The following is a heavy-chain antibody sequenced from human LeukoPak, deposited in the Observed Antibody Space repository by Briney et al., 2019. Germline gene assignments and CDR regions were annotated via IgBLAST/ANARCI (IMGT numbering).Heavy chain of an antibody. Sequence: SETLSLTCAVSGGSISSSNWWSWVRQPPGKGLVWIGEIYHSGSTNYNPSLKSRITISVDKSKNQFFLKLSSVTAADTAVYYCARDLAAAGLLDYWGQGTLVTVSS. CDR1: GGSISSSNW. J-gene: IGHJ4*02. CDR2: IYHSGST. D-gene: IGHD6-13*01. CDR3: ARDLAAAGLLDY. V-gene: IGHV4-4*02.